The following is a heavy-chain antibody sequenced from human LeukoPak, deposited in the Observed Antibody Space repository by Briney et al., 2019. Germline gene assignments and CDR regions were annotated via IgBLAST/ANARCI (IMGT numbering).Heavy chain of an antibody. CDR2: IYYTGST. CDR3: ARVAIPYGISPYYDGYMDV. D-gene: IGHD3-22*01. J-gene: IGHJ6*03. V-gene: IGHV4-59*01. Sequence: SETLSLTCAVSGASISGYYWSWIRQSPDKRLEWIGYIYYTGSTNYNPSLQSRVTISVDTSKNQFSLKLRSVTAADTAVYYCARVAIPYGISPYYDGYMDVWGKGTTVTVSS. CDR1: GASISGYY.